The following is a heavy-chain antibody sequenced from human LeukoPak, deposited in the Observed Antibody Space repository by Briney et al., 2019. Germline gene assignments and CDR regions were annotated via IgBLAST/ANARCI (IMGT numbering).Heavy chain of an antibody. CDR1: GFALSSYS. V-gene: IGHV3-23*01. J-gene: IGHJ4*02. Sequence: PGGSLRLSCAASGFALSSYSMNWVRQAPGKGLEWVSAISGSGGSTYYADSVKGRFTISRDNSKNTLYLQMNGLRAEDTAVYYCAKDFGYGDYSLDYWGQGTLVTVSS. D-gene: IGHD4-17*01. CDR3: AKDFGYGDYSLDY. CDR2: ISGSGGST.